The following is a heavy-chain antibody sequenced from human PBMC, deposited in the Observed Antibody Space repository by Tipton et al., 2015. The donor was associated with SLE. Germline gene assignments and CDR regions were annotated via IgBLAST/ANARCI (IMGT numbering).Heavy chain of an antibody. CDR3: AKPFSPAGAYLPYDV. CDR1: GFTLSPYG. CDR2: IWYDGTNE. V-gene: IGHV3-33*06. Sequence: SLRLSCAASGFTLSPYGMHWVRQAPGKGLEWVAVIWYDGTNEHYADSGKGRLTISRDDSKNTVYLQMNILRADDTALYYCAKPFSPAGAYLPYDVWGQGTVVTVSS. J-gene: IGHJ3*01. D-gene: IGHD7-27*01.